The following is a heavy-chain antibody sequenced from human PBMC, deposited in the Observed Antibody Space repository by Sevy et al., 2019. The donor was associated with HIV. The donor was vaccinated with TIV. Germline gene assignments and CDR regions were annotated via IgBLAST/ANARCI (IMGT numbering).Heavy chain of an antibody. Sequence: SETLSLTCTVSGGSISTYYWSWIRQPPGKGLQWIGYIYYTGKTNYIPSLQTPVTMSIDTSKNQFSLRLSSVTSADTAMYYCSRLSRNNVVVTGVRRDGFDVWGQGTMVTVSS. J-gene: IGHJ3*01. CDR3: SRLSRNNVVVTGVRRDGFDV. CDR1: GGSISTYY. V-gene: IGHV4-59*01. CDR2: IYYTGKT. D-gene: IGHD2-21*02.